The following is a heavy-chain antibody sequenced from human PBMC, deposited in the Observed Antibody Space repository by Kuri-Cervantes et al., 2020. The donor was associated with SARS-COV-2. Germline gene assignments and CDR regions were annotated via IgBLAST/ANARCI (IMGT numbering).Heavy chain of an antibody. CDR1: GYTFTGYY. J-gene: IGHJ5*02. D-gene: IGHD4-11*01. CDR3: AREAGVPVTTVPWFDP. CDR2: VIPTTGDT. V-gene: IGHV1-2*02. Sequence: ASVKVSCKPSGYTFTGYYMHWVRQAPGQGLDWMGWVIPTTGDTDHAQSFQGRVTMTGKMPIRTAYMELRRLRSEDTAVYYCAREAGVPVTTVPWFDPWGQGTLVTVSS.